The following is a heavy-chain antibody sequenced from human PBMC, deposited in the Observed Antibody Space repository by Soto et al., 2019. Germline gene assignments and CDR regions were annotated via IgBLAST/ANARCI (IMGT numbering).Heavy chain of an antibody. J-gene: IGHJ4*02. CDR3: VYRDYGDYLFQF. V-gene: IGHV2-5*02. D-gene: IGHD4-17*01. CDR2: IYWDDTE. Sequence: QITLKESGPTLVKPTQTLTLTCTFSGFSLTTQGVHVGWIRQPQGKALEWLALIYWDDTEVYSRSLKNRLTITKDSSTSQVVHTLATVDPVDTATYYWVYRDYGDYLFQFWGQGILVNVS. CDR1: GFSLTTQGVH.